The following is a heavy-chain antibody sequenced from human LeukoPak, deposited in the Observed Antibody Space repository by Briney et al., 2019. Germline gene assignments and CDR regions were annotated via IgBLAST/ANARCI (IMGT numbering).Heavy chain of an antibody. CDR3: ARETSVGGNPPRY. CDR2: ISYDGSNK. V-gene: IGHV3-30*04. Sequence: GGSRGLSGAASGFTFGGFAMHWFRQAPGKGLEGGAVISYDGSNKYYADSVKGRFTISRDNSKNTLYLQMNSLRAEDTAVYYCARETSVGGNPPRYWGQGTLVTVSS. CDR1: GFTFGGFA. J-gene: IGHJ4*02. D-gene: IGHD4-23*01.